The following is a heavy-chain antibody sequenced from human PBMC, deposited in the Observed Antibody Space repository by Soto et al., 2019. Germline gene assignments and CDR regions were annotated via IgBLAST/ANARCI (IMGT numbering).Heavy chain of an antibody. CDR2: ISSSGSTI. Sequence: PGGSLRLSCAASGFTFSDYYMSWIRQAPGKGLEWVSYISSSGSTIYYADSVKGRFTISRDNAKNSLYLQMNSLRAEDTAVYYCARNCPQLPGYSSGWYWFDPWGQGTLVTVSS. D-gene: IGHD6-19*01. V-gene: IGHV3-11*01. J-gene: IGHJ5*02. CDR1: GFTFSDYY. CDR3: ARNCPQLPGYSSGWYWFDP.